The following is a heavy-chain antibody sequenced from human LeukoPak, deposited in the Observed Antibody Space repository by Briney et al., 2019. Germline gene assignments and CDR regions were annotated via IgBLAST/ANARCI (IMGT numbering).Heavy chain of an antibody. CDR1: GYSFTSYW. D-gene: IGHD5-18*01. CDR3: ARRGYSYGYPWYFDY. J-gene: IGHJ4*02. V-gene: IGHV5-51*03. Sequence: GESLKISCKGSGYSFTSYWIGWVRQMPGKGLEWMGIIYPGDSDTRYSPSFQGQVTSSADKSISTAYLQWSSLKASDTAMYYCARRGYSYGYPWYFDYWGQGTLVTVSS. CDR2: IYPGDSDT.